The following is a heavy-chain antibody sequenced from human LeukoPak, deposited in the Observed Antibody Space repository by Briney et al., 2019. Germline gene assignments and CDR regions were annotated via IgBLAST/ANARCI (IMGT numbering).Heavy chain of an antibody. D-gene: IGHD3-22*01. Sequence: SETLSLTCTVSGGSISSASYYWSWIRQPAGKGLEWIGRIYTSGSTNYNPSLKSRVTISIDTSKNQFSLKLSSVTAADTAVYYCASLYYDSSGRPFDYWGQGTLVTVSS. J-gene: IGHJ4*02. V-gene: IGHV4-61*02. CDR2: IYTSGST. CDR3: ASLYYDSSGRPFDY. CDR1: GGSISSASYY.